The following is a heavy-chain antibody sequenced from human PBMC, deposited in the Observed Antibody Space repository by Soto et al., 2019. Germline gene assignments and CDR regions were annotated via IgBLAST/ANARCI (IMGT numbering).Heavy chain of an antibody. CDR3: ARGPVVVPAATYYYYYYMDV. CDR2: ISAYNGNT. CDR1: GYTFTSYG. Sequence: VKVSCKASGYTFTSYGISWVRQAPGQGLEWMGWISAYNGNTNYAQKLQGRVTMTTDTSTSTAYMELRSLRSDDTAVYYCARGPVVVPAATYYYYYYMDVWGKGTTVTVSS. J-gene: IGHJ6*03. D-gene: IGHD2-2*01. V-gene: IGHV1-18*01.